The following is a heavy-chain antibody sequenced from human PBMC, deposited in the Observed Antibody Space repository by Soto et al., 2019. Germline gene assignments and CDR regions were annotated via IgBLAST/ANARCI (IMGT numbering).Heavy chain of an antibody. J-gene: IGHJ4*02. V-gene: IGHV3-7*01. CDR2: IKDDGTEK. CDR3: TPRGGG. D-gene: IGHD3-10*01. CDR1: GFTFSSHW. Sequence: EVQLEESGGGLVQPGGSLRLSCVVSGFTFSSHWMSWVRQAPGKGLEWVATIKDDGTEKYYVDSVKGRFTISRDNAKNSLHLQMSSLRGEDTGVYYCTPRGGGWGQGTLVNVSS.